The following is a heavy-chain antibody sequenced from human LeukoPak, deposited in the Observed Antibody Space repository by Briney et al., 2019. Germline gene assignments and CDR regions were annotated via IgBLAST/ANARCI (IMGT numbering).Heavy chain of an antibody. CDR2: INHSGST. D-gene: IGHD4-11*01. CDR3: ARRPGVTTWWFDP. CDR1: GGSFSGYY. Sequence: PSETLSLTCAVYGGSFSGYYWSWVRQPPGKGLEWIGEINHSGSTNYNPSLKSRVTISVDTSKNQSSLKLSSVTAADTAVYYCARRPGVTTWWFDPWGQGTLVTVSS. J-gene: IGHJ5*02. V-gene: IGHV4-34*01.